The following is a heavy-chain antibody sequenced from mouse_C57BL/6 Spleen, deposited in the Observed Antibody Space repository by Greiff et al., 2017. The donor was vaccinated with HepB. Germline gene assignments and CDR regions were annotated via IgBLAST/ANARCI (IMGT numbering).Heavy chain of an antibody. CDR2: ISSGSSTI. CDR3: AREGSYYSNYFYAMDY. D-gene: IGHD2-5*01. Sequence: EVQLVESGGGLVKPGGSLKLSCAASGFTFSDYGMHWVRQAPEKGLEWVAYISSGSSTIYYADTVKGRFTISRDNAKNTLFLQMTSLRSEDTAMYYCAREGSYYSNYFYAMDYWGQGTSVTVSS. J-gene: IGHJ4*01. CDR1: GFTFSDYG. V-gene: IGHV5-17*01.